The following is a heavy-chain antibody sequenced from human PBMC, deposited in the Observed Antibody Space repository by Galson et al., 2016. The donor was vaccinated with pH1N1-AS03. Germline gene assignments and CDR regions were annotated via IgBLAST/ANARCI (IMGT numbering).Heavy chain of an antibody. CDR3: ARESLYGGYYFDY. V-gene: IGHV3-74*01. D-gene: IGHD2-8*01. J-gene: IGHJ4*02. CDR2: ITSDGSTT. Sequence: SLRLSCATSGFTFSTYWMHWARQVPGKGLVWVSCITSDGSTTFYAESVKGRFTISRDNAKRTVSLQMNSLRAEDTAVYFCARESLYGGYYFDYWGQGALVTVSS. CDR1: GFTFSTYW.